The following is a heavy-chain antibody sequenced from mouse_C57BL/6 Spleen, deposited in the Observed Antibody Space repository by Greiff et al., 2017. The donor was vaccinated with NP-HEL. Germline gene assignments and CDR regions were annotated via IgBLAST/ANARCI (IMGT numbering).Heavy chain of an antibody. CDR1: GFTFSDYG. J-gene: IGHJ4*01. V-gene: IGHV5-17*01. D-gene: IGHD1-3*01. CDR2: ISSGSSTI. Sequence: VKLVESGGGLVKPGGSLKLSCAASGFTFSDYGMHWVRQAPEKGLEWVAYISSGSSTIYYADTVKGRFTISRDNAKNTLFLQMTSLRSEDTAMYYCARSGAPRAMDYWGQGTSVTVSS. CDR3: ARSGAPRAMDY.